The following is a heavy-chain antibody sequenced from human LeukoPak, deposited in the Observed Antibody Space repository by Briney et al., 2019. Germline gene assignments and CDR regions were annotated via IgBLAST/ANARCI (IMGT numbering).Heavy chain of an antibody. J-gene: IGHJ4*02. CDR2: ISGSGGST. V-gene: IGHV3-23*01. D-gene: IGHD3-10*01. CDR3: ARDPTYYYGSGSYFTGDY. CDR1: GFTFSSYA. Sequence: GGSLRLSCAASGFTFSSYAMSWVRQAPGKGLEWVSAISGSGGSTYYADSVKGRFTISRDNSKNTLYLQMNSLRAEDTAVYYCARDPTYYYGSGSYFTGDYWGQGTLVTVSS.